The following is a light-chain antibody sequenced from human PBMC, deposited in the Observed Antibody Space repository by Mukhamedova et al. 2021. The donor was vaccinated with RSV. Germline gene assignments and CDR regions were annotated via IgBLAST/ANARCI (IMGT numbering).Light chain of an antibody. CDR2: GAS. CDR3: QQYGSSPWT. J-gene: IGKJ1*01. CDR1: VSSSY. V-gene: IGKV3-20*01. Sequence: VSSSYLAWYQRKPAQAPRLLIYGASSRATGIPERFSGSGSGTDFTLTISRLEPEDFAVYYCQQYGSSPWTFGQGTKVEIK.